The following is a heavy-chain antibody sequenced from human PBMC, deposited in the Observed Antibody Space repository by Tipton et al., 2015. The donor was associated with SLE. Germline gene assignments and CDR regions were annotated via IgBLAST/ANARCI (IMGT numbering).Heavy chain of an antibody. CDR2: INHSGST. J-gene: IGHJ3*02. CDR1: GGSFSGYY. CDR3: ARHRARGRGITIFGVVMGAFDI. D-gene: IGHD3-3*01. Sequence: TLSLTCAVYGGSFSGYYWSWIRQPPGKGLEWIGEINHSGSTNYNPSLKSRVTISVDTSKNQFSLKLSSVTAADTAVYYCARHRARGRGITIFGVVMGAFDIWGQGTMVTVSS. V-gene: IGHV4-34*01.